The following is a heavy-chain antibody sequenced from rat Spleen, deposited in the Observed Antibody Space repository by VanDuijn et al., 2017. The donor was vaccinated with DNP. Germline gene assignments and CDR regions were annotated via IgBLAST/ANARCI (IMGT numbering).Heavy chain of an antibody. Sequence: EVQLVESGGGLVQPGRSLKLSCAASGFTFSAYYLAWVRQAPAKGLEWVAYIGSAAYAPYYGDSVKGRFPISRDNAKSTLYLQMDSLRSEDTATYYCARQGNGNSYFDYWGQGVMVTVSS. D-gene: IGHD1-11*01. J-gene: IGHJ2*01. V-gene: IGHV5-25*01. CDR3: ARQGNGNSYFDY. CDR2: IGSAAYAP. CDR1: GFTFSAYY.